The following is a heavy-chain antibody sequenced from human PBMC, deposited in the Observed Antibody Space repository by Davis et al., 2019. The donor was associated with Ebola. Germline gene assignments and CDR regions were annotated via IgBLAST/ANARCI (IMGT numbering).Heavy chain of an antibody. CDR1: GYTFTSYG. Sequence: ASVKVSCKASGYTFTSYGITWVRQAPGQGLEWMGWINTNTGNPTYAQGFTGRFVFSLDTSVSTAYLQISSLKAEDTAVYYCARHSYGYGVGYWGQGTLVTVSS. J-gene: IGHJ4*02. D-gene: IGHD5-18*01. V-gene: IGHV7-4-1*02. CDR2: INTNTGNP. CDR3: ARHSYGYGVGY.